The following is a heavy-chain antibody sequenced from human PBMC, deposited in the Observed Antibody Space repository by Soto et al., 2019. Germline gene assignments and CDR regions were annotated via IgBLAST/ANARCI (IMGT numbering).Heavy chain of an antibody. V-gene: IGHV3-7*04. D-gene: IGHD2-2*01. CDR1: GFSFSSYV. CDR2: IKEDGNEK. J-gene: IGHJ4*02. CDR3: ARLYCGSSSCYYFDY. Sequence: GGSLRLSCAASGFSFSSYVMNWVRQAPGKGLEWVANIKEDGNEKFYVDSVKGRFTISRDNAKNSLYLQMNSLRGEDTAVYYCARLYCGSSSCYYFDYWGLGTLVTVSS.